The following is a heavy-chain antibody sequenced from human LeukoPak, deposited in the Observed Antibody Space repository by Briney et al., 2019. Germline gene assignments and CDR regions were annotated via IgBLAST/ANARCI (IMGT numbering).Heavy chain of an antibody. D-gene: IGHD2-2*01. CDR2: INPNNGDT. V-gene: IGHV1-2*02. CDR1: GYIFTAQY. J-gene: IGHJ4*02. CDR3: ASYPRSISTPPFDF. Sequence: ASVKVSCXASGYIFTAQYMHWVRQAPGQGLEWMGWINPNNGDTQYAQSFLGRVTMTRDTSTTTAYMELSSLGSDDTAVYFCASYPRSISTPPFDFWGQGTPVIVSS.